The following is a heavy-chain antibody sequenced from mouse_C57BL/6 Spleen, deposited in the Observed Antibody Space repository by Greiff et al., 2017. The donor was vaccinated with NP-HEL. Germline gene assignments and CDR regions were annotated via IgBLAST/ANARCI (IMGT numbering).Heavy chain of an antibody. CDR2: ISSGSSTI. D-gene: IGHD1-1*01. J-gene: IGHJ1*03. CDR1: GFTFSDYG. Sequence: EVKVVESGGGLVKPGGSLKLSCAASGFTFSDYGMHWVRQAPEKGLEWVAYISSGSSTIYYADTVKGRFTISRDNAKNTLFLQMTSLRSEDTAMYYCARGGYGSIYRYFDVWGTGTTVTVSS. CDR3: ARGGYGSIYRYFDV. V-gene: IGHV5-17*01.